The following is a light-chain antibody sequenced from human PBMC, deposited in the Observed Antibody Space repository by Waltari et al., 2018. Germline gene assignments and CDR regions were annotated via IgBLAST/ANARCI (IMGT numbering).Light chain of an antibody. J-gene: IGLJ2*01. Sequence: QAVVTQEPSLTVSPGGPVTLTCGSSTAAVTSGHYPYWFQQKPGQAPRTLIYDTSNKHSWTPARFSGSLLGGKAALTLSGAQPEDEANYYCFLSYSGAVIFGGGTKLTVL. CDR2: DTS. CDR3: FLSYSGAVI. V-gene: IGLV7-46*01. CDR1: TAAVTSGHY.